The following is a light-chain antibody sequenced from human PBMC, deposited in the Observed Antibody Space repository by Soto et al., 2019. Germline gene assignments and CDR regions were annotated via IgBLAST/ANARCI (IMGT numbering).Light chain of an antibody. CDR1: SNDVGFYDL. V-gene: IGLV2-23*01. CDR2: EGS. Sequence: QSALTQPASVSGSPGQSVTISCTGTSNDVGFYDLVSWYQQYPGKVPKLIIYEGSRRPSGVSNRFSGSKSGNTASLTITGLQADDEAANYYCAYAGSVTIFVFRAGTKVTVL. J-gene: IGLJ1*01. CDR3: CAYAGSVTIFV.